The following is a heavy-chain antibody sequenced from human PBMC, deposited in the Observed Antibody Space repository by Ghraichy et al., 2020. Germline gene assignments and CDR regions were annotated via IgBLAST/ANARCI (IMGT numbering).Heavy chain of an antibody. J-gene: IGHJ4*02. D-gene: IGHD3-22*01. CDR3: ARLLTYYYDSSGSGVDY. V-gene: IGHV1-69*13. CDR1: GGTFSSYA. Sequence: SVKVSCKASGGTFSSYAISWVRQAPGQGLEWMGGIIPIFGTANYAQKFQGRVTITADESTSTAYMELSSLRSEDTVVYYCARLLTYYYDSSGSGVDYWGQGTLVTVSS. CDR2: IIPIFGTA.